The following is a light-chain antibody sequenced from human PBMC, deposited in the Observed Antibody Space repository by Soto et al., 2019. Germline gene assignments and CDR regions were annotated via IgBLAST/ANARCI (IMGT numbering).Light chain of an antibody. V-gene: IGLV2-18*01. CDR2: GAS. Sequence: QSVLTQPPSVSGSPGQSVTISCTGTSTDFVSYNRVSWYQQPPDTAPKLMIYGASNRPSGVPDRFSGSKSGNTASLTISGLQAADEADYYCSLYTSENTYVFGTGTKVTV. CDR3: SLYTSENTYV. J-gene: IGLJ1*01. CDR1: STDFVSYNR.